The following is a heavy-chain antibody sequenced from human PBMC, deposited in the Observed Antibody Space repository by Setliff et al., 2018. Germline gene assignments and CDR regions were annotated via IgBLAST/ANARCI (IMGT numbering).Heavy chain of an antibody. J-gene: IGHJ6*03. V-gene: IGHV3-7*03. Sequence: GGSLRLSCAASGLTFSSYWMTWVRQAPGKGLEWLANIKQDGSEIYSVDSVKGRFSISRDNAKNSLYLQMNSLRAEDTAVYYCAKLVRLTTWNYMDVWGKGTTVTVSS. CDR3: AKLVRLTTWNYMDV. CDR2: IKQDGSEI. D-gene: IGHD4-4*01. CDR1: GLTFSSYW.